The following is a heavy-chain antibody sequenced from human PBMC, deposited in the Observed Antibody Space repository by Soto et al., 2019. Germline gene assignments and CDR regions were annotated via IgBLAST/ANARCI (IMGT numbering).Heavy chain of an antibody. CDR2: INPSGGST. V-gene: IGHV1-46*03. Sequence: ASVKVSCKASGYTFTSYYMHWVRQAPGQGLEWMGIINPSGGSTSYAQKFQGRVTMTRDTSTSTVYMELSSLRSEDTAVYYCARVGGEGPLLWFGELLSVSAGDDAFDIWG. CDR1: GYTFTSYY. D-gene: IGHD3-10*01. J-gene: IGHJ3*02. CDR3: ARVGGEGPLLWFGELLSVSAGDDAFDI.